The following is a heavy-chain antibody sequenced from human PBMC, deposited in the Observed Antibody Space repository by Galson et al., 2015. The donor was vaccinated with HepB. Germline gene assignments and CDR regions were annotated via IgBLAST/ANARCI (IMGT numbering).Heavy chain of an antibody. CDR2: IYHTGRT. Sequence: TLSLTCAVSGGSISSNNWCGWVRQPPGKGLEWIGEIYHTGRTNYNPSLKSRVTISIDKSNNQFSLKLMSVTAADTAVYYCARDFPAWGNYGHWGQGTLVTVSS. D-gene: IGHD4-17*01. J-gene: IGHJ4*02. CDR1: GGSISSNNW. V-gene: IGHV4-4*02. CDR3: ARDFPAWGNYGH.